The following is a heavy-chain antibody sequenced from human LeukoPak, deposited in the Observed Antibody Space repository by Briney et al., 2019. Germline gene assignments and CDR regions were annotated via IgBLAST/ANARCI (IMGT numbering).Heavy chain of an antibody. D-gene: IGHD6-19*01. J-gene: IGHJ4*02. CDR2: ISSSSSYI. V-gene: IGHV3-21*01. Sequence: GGSLRLSCAASGFTFSSYSMNWVRQAPGKGLEWVSSISSSSSYIYYADSVKGRFTISRDNAKNSLYLQMNSLRAEDTAVYYCATDGYIAVAGRGGDYWGQGTLVTVSS. CDR3: ATDGYIAVAGRGGDY. CDR1: GFTFSSYS.